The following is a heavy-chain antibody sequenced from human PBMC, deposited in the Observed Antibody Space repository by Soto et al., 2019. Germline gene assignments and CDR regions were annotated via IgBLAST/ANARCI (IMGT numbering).Heavy chain of an antibody. CDR2: IYYSGST. V-gene: IGHV4-59*01. Sequence: SETLSLTCTVSGGSISSYYWSWIRQPPGRGLEWIGYIYYSGSTNYNPSLKSRVTISVDTSKNQFSLKLSSVTAADTAVYYCARVNGLSAAAGSYYYYGMDVWGQGTTVTVSS. J-gene: IGHJ6*02. CDR3: ARVNGLSAAAGSYYYYGMDV. D-gene: IGHD6-13*01. CDR1: GGSISSYY.